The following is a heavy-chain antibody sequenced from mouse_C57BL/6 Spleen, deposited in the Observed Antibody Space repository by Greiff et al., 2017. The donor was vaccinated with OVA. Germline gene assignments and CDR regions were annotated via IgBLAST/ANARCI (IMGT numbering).Heavy chain of an antibody. J-gene: IGHJ1*03. Sequence: VQLKESVAELVRPGASVKLSCTASGFNIKNTYMHWVKQRPEQGLEWIGRIDPANGNTKYAPKFQGKATITADTSSNTAYLQLSSLTSEDTAIYYCAFYYDYDGWYFDVWGTGTTVTVSS. CDR1: GFNIKNTY. CDR3: AFYYDYDGWYFDV. V-gene: IGHV14-3*01. CDR2: IDPANGNT. D-gene: IGHD2-4*01.